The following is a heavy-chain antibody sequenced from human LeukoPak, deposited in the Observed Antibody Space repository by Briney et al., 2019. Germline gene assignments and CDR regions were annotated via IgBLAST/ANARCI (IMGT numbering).Heavy chain of an antibody. D-gene: IGHD3-10*01. CDR1: GGSFSGYY. V-gene: IGHV4-59*01. CDR3: ARDSNRSGKSFDY. Sequence: SETLSLTCAVYGGSFSGYYWSWIRQPPGKGLEWIGYIYYSGNTDYSPSLKSRVTISVDASRNQFSLKLSSVTAADTAVYYCARDSNRSGKSFDYWGQGTLVTVSS. CDR2: IYYSGNT. J-gene: IGHJ4*02.